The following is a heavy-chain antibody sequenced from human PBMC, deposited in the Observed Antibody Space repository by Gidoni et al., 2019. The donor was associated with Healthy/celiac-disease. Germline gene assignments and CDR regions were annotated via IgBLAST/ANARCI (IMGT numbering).Heavy chain of an antibody. CDR2: IYYSGST. D-gene: IGHD4-17*01. CDR3: ARSSSPEDYGDYPGWTGADNYYGMDV. Sequence: QLQLQESGPGLVKPSETLFLTCTVSGGPIRSSSYYWGWLRQPPGKGLEWIGSIYYSGSTYYNPSLKSRVTISVDTSKNQFSLKLSSVTAADTAVYYCARSSSPEDYGDYPGWTGADNYYGMDVWGQGTTVTVSS. CDR1: GGPIRSSSYY. J-gene: IGHJ6*02. V-gene: IGHV4-39*01.